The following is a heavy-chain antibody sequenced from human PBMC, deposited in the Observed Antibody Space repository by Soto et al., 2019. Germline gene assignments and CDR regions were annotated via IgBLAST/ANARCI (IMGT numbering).Heavy chain of an antibody. D-gene: IGHD3-9*01. CDR3: ARLEGLATISYYFDF. V-gene: IGHV4-34*01. J-gene: IGHJ4*02. Sequence: SETLSLTCAVYGGSFSGYYWSWIRQPPGKGLEWIGEINHSGSTNYNPSPKSRVTISVDTSKNQFSLKLSSVTAADTAVYYCARLEGLATISYYFDFWGPGALVTVSS. CDR2: INHSGST. CDR1: GGSFSGYY.